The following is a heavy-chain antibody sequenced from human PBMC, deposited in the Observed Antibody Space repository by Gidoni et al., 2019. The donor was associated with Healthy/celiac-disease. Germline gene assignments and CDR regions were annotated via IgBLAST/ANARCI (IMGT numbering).Heavy chain of an antibody. CDR2: IRSKAYGGTT. V-gene: IGHV3-49*05. J-gene: IGHJ4*02. CDR3: TKTKGWLQFSFDY. Sequence: EVQLVESGGGLVKPGRSLRLSCTASGFTFGDYDMSWFRQAPGKGLGGVGFIRSKAYGGTTEYAASVKGRFTISRDDSKSIAYQQMNSLKTEDTAVYYCTKTKGWLQFSFDYWGQGTLVTVSS. CDR1: GFTFGDYD. D-gene: IGHD5-12*01.